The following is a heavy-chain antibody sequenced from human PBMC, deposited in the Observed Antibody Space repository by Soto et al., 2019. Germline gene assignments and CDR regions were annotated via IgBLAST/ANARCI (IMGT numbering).Heavy chain of an antibody. V-gene: IGHV1-18*01. CDR3: ARDFPHYYYYGMDF. CDR2: ISAYNGNT. CDR1: GYTFASYG. J-gene: IGHJ6*02. Sequence: ASVKVSSKASGYTFASYGISWVRQAPGQGLEWMGWISAYNGNTNYAQKLQGRVTMTTDTSTSTAYMELRSLRSDDTAVYYCARDFPHYYYYGMDFWGQGTTVTVSS.